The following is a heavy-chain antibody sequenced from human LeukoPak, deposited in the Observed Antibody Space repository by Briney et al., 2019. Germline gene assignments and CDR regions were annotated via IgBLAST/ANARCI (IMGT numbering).Heavy chain of an antibody. J-gene: IGHJ4*02. CDR2: INSNGDST. CDR3: ATAPLNGYTSGWYSFDY. V-gene: IGHV3-64D*06. D-gene: IGHD6-19*01. Sequence: GGSLRLSCSASGFTFSTYAMHWVRQAPGKGLEYVSAINSNGDSTYYADSVKGRFTISRDNSRNTLYLQMSSLRAEDTAVYYCATAPLNGYTSGWYSFDYWGQGTLVTVSS. CDR1: GFTFSTYA.